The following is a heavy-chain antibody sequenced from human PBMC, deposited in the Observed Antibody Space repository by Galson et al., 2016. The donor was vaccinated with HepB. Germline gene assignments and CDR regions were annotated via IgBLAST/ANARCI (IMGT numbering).Heavy chain of an antibody. CDR2: ISSDESYK. Sequence: SLRLSCAASGFSFGSYGMHWVRQAPGKGLEWVAVISSDESYKYYADSVKGRFTISRDNSKNTLYLQMNSLRAEDTAVYYCARDTVRGYDYGGPVDYWGQGTLVTVSS. J-gene: IGHJ4*02. CDR1: GFSFGSYG. D-gene: IGHD5-18*01. V-gene: IGHV3-30*03. CDR3: ARDTVRGYDYGGPVDY.